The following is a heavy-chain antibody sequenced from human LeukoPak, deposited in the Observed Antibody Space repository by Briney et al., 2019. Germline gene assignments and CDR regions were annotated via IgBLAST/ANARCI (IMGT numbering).Heavy chain of an antibody. CDR3: AKDEGSGWFFYFDY. J-gene: IGHJ4*02. Sequence: GGPLRLSCAASGFTFSSYAMSWVRQAPGKGLEWVSAISGSGGSTYYADSVKGRFTISRDNSKNTLYLQMNSLRAEDTAVYYCAKDEGSGWFFYFDYWGQGTLVTVSS. V-gene: IGHV3-23*01. CDR2: ISGSGGST. CDR1: GFTFSSYA. D-gene: IGHD6-19*01.